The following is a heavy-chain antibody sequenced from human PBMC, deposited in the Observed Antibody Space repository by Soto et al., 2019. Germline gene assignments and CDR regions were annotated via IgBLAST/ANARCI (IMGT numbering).Heavy chain of an antibody. V-gene: IGHV3-30*18. D-gene: IGHD6-13*01. CDR2: ISYDGTKK. CDR1: GFTFSSVG. Sequence: QVQLVESGGGVVQPGRSLRLSCAASGFTFSSVGMHWVRQAPGKGLEWVAVISYDGTKKYFADSVKGRFTISRDNSKNTLHLQMSSVRDDDTAVYYCAKDPNIAADGTFWTHWGQGTLVTVSS. CDR3: AKDPNIAADGTFWTH. J-gene: IGHJ4*02.